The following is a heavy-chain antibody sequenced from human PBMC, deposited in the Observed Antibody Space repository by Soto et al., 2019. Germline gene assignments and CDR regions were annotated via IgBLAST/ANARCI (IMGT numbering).Heavy chain of an antibody. Sequence: EVQLVESGGGLVQLGGSLRLTCAASGFTFSPYWMHWVRQAPGKGLVWVSRINSDGTTTTYADSVKGRFTISRDNAKNTLYLQMNSLRADDTAVYYCARDRFSSRWNNFFDPWGQGTLVTVSS. V-gene: IGHV3-74*01. CDR2: INSDGTTT. CDR1: GFTFSPYW. J-gene: IGHJ5*02. D-gene: IGHD6-13*01. CDR3: ARDRFSSRWNNFFDP.